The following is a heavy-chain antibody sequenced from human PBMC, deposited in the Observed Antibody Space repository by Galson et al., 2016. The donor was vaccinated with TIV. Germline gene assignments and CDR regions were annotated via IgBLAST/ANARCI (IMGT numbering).Heavy chain of an antibody. J-gene: IGHJ6*02. Sequence: SLRLSCAASGLSVGINYTTWVRQAPGKGLEWVSLISDGGKTYYPDSVKGRFTISRDNSKNTLYLQMNSLRVADTAVYYCARDRVVDATYYYYYFGLDVWGQGTAVTVSS. V-gene: IGHV3-66*02. CDR2: ISDGGKT. CDR3: ARDRVVDATYYYYYFGLDV. CDR1: GLSVGINY. D-gene: IGHD2-15*01.